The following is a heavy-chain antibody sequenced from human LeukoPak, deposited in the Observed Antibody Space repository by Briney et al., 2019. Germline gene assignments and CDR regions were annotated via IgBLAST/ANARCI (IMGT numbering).Heavy chain of an antibody. CDR1: GGSISSSSYY. J-gene: IGHJ6*03. D-gene: IGHD5-24*01. V-gene: IGHV4-39*01. CDR2: IYYSGST. Sequence: KPSETLSLTCTVSGGSISSSSYYWGWIRQPPGKGLEWIGSIYYSGSTYYNPPLKSRVTISVDTSKNQFSLKLSSVTAADTAVYYCARMATGFYYYYYMDVWGKGTTVTVFS. CDR3: ARMATGFYYYYYMDV.